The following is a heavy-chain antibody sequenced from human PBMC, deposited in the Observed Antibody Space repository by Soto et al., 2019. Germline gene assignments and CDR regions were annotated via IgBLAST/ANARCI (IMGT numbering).Heavy chain of an antibody. V-gene: IGHV4-34*02. J-gene: IGHJ4*02. Sequence: QVQLQQWGAGLLRPSETLSLTCAVYGGSFTSNYWTWARQPPGKGLEWIGEINRSGNTNYSPSLKSRVTISVDTSKNQFSLKLSSVTAADTAVYYCLSARLDYWGQGILVTVS. CDR1: GGSFTSNY. CDR2: INRSGNT. CDR3: LSARLDY. D-gene: IGHD6-19*01.